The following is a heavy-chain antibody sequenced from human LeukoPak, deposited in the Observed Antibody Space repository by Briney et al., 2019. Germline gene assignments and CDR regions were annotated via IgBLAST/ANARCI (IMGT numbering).Heavy chain of an antibody. CDR1: GYTFTSYD. CDR2: MNPNSGNT. Sequence: ASVKVSCKASGYTFTSYDINWVRQATGQGLEWMGWMNPNSGNTGYAQKFQGRVTMTRNTSISTAYMELSSLRSEDTAVYYCARLGMDDSGYDNPYYYYYYMDVWGKGTTVTVSS. J-gene: IGHJ6*03. D-gene: IGHD5-12*01. CDR3: ARLGMDDSGYDNPYYYYYYMDV. V-gene: IGHV1-8*01.